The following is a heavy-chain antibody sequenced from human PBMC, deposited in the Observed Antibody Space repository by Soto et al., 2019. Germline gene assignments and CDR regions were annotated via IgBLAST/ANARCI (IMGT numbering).Heavy chain of an antibody. V-gene: IGHV3-15*01. J-gene: IGHJ4*02. Sequence: PWGSLRLSCAASGCTFSYAWMTWVRQAPGKGLEWVGRIKSKTDGETTYYAAPVKGRFTISRDDSKNTLYLQMNSLKTEDTALYYCTTSFSGYCSRPRCQIDFWGQGTLVTVSS. CDR3: TTSFSGYCSRPRCQIDF. CDR2: IKSKTDGETT. D-gene: IGHD2-2*01. CDR1: GCTFSYAW.